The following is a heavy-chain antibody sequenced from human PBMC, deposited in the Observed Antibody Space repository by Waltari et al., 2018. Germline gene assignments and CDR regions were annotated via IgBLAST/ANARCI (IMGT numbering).Heavy chain of an antibody. V-gene: IGHV3-23*01. CDR1: GFTFSSYA. J-gene: IGHJ6*02. CDR2: ISGSGGRT. D-gene: IGHD3-3*01. Sequence: EVQLLESGGGLVQPGGSLRLSCAASGFTFSSYAMSSVRQAPGKGLACGQAISGSGGRTYYANSVKGRFTISRDNSKNTLYLQMNSLRAEDTAVYYCAKNLRTYYDFWSGSLYYYYGMDVWGQGTTVTVSS. CDR3: AKNLRTYYDFWSGSLYYYYGMDV.